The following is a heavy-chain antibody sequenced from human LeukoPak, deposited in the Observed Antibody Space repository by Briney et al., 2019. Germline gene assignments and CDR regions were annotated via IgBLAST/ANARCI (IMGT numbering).Heavy chain of an antibody. D-gene: IGHD5-18*01. CDR1: GFTFSSYG. V-gene: IGHV3-21*01. J-gene: IGHJ4*02. CDR2: ISATSNYI. Sequence: PGRSLRLSCAASGFTFSSYGMHWVRQAPGKGLEWVSSISATSNYIYYADSVKGRFTISRDNAKNSLYLQMNSLRAEDTAVYYCARDTSGYTFDDWGQGTLVTVSS. CDR3: ARDTSGYTFDD.